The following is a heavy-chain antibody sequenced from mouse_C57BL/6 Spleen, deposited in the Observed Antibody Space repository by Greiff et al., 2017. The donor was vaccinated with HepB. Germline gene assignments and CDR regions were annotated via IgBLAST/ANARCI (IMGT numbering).Heavy chain of an antibody. CDR1: GYTFTSYW. J-gene: IGHJ1*03. Sequence: VQLQQSGTELVKPGASVKLSCKASGYTFTSYWMHWVKQRPGQGLEWIGNINPSNGGTNYNEKFKSKATLTVDKSSSTAYMQLSSLTSEDSAVYYCARWDYDYWYFDVWGTGTTVTVSS. CDR3: ARWDYDYWYFDV. CDR2: INPSNGGT. D-gene: IGHD2-4*01. V-gene: IGHV1-53*01.